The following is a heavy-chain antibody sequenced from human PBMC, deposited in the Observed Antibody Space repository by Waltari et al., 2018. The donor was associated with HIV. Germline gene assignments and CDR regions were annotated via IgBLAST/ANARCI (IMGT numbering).Heavy chain of an antibody. Sequence: EVQLVESGGGLVQPGGSLRLSCAASGFTFSNYWMSWVRQAAGKGLEWVANIKQDGSEKYYVDSVKGRFTISRDNDKNSVDLQMNSLRAEDTAVYYCARDGGRRGPFGYWGQGTLVTVSS. J-gene: IGHJ4*02. CDR2: IKQDGSEK. V-gene: IGHV3-7*01. D-gene: IGHD3-3*01. CDR3: ARDGGRRGPFGY. CDR1: GFTFSNYW.